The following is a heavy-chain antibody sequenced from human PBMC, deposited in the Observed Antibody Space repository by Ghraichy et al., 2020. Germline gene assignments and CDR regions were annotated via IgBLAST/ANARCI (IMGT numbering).Heavy chain of an antibody. Sequence: SETLTLTCAVYGGSFSGYYWSWIRQPPGKGLEWIGEINHSGSTNYNPSLKSRVTISVDTSKNQFSLKLSSLTAADTAVYFCARNGDNSSGGPNYFDYWGQGTLVTVSS. D-gene: IGHD4-11*01. CDR2: INHSGST. V-gene: IGHV4-34*01. CDR3: ARNGDNSSGGPNYFDY. J-gene: IGHJ4*02. CDR1: GGSFSGYY.